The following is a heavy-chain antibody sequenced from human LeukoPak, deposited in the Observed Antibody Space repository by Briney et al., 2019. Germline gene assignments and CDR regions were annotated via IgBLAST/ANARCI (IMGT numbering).Heavy chain of an antibody. Sequence: ASVKVSCKASGYTFTSYGISWLRQAPGQGLEWMGWINTYNSNTKYEEKVQGRITMTTDTSTRTAYMELGNLKSDDTAVYYCARARVLPSVPPDYWGQGTLVTVSS. CDR3: ARARVLPSVPPDY. D-gene: IGHD2-2*01. V-gene: IGHV1-18*01. CDR1: GYTFTSYG. J-gene: IGHJ4*02. CDR2: INTYNSNT.